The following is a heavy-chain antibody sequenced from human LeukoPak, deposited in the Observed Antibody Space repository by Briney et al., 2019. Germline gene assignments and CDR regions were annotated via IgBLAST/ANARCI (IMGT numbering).Heavy chain of an antibody. V-gene: IGHV4-31*03. Sequence: SQTLSLTCTVSGGSISSGGYYWSWIRQHPGKGLEWIGYIYYSGSTYYNPSLKSRFTISVDTSKNQFSLKLSSVTAADTAVYYCASHLWFEKYFDYWGQGTLVTVSS. CDR1: GGSISSGGYY. D-gene: IGHD3-10*01. CDR2: IYYSGST. CDR3: ASHLWFEKYFDY. J-gene: IGHJ4*02.